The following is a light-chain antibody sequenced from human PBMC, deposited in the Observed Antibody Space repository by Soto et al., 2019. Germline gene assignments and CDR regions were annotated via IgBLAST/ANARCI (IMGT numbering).Light chain of an antibody. V-gene: IGLV2-23*01. CDR2: EGS. CDR3: CSYAGSSTS. Sequence: QSALTQPASVSGSPGQSITISCTGTSSDVGSYNLVSWYQQHPGKAPKLMIYEGSKRPSGVSNRFSGSKSGNTASLTISGLQADDEADYYCCSYAGSSTSFGTGTKVTVL. J-gene: IGLJ1*01. CDR1: SSDVGSYNL.